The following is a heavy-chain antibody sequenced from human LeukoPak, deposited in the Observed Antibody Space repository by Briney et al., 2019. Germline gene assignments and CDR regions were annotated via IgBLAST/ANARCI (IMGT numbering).Heavy chain of an antibody. Sequence: PGGSLRLSCAASGFTFTSYAMSWVRQAPGKGLGWVSGTGGSGITTHYADSVKGRFTLSRDNSHNTLSLQMSGLTAEDTAIYYCAKDRAIVGATTFDYWGQGTLVTVSS. J-gene: IGHJ4*02. D-gene: IGHD1-26*01. CDR1: GFTFTSYA. CDR3: AKDRAIVGATTFDY. V-gene: IGHV3-23*01. CDR2: TGGSGITT.